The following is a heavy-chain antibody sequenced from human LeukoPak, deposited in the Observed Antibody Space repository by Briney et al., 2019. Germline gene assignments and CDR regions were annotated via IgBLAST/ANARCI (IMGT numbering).Heavy chain of an antibody. Sequence: ASVKVSCKASGYTFTGYYMHWVRQAPGQGLEWMGWINPNSGGTNYAQTFQGRVTMTRDTSISTAYMELSRLRSDDTAVYYCARAFGSSAECFDYWGQGTLVTVSS. CDR3: ARAFGSSAECFDY. CDR1: GYTFTGYY. CDR2: INPNSGGT. D-gene: IGHD2-15*01. J-gene: IGHJ4*02. V-gene: IGHV1-2*02.